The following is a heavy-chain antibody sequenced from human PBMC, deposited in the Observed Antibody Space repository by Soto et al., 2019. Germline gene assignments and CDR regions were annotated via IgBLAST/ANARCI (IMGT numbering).Heavy chain of an antibody. J-gene: IGHJ4*02. D-gene: IGHD5-18*01. V-gene: IGHV3-21*01. Sequence: GGSLRLSCAASGFTFSSYSMNLVRQAPGKGLEWVSSISSSSSYIYYADSVKGRFTISRDNAKNSLYLQMNSLRAEDTAVYYCARDLDTAMVTPMGGYWGQGTLVTVSS. CDR2: ISSSSSYI. CDR3: ARDLDTAMVTPMGGY. CDR1: GFTFSSYS.